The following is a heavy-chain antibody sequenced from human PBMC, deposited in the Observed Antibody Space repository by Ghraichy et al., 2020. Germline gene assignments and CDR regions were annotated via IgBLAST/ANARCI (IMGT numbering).Heavy chain of an antibody. CDR3: GTPLLDLPGRGAIDC. CDR2: VSYSGKT. CDR1: GVSVSSDSYS. Sequence: SETLSLTCFVSGVSVSSDSYSWSWIRQPPGKGLEWIGYVSYSGKTNYNPSLRSRATISLDASKNQFSLKLTSVTAADTAVYYCGTPLLDLPGRGAIDCWGQGILVTVSS. V-gene: IGHV4-61*01. D-gene: IGHD3-10*01. J-gene: IGHJ4*02.